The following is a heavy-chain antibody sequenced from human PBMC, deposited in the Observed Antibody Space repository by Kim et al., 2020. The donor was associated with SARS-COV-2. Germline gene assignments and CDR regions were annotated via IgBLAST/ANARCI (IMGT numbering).Heavy chain of an antibody. CDR3: AKKGEQPTAPGLYYFEY. V-gene: IGHV3-23*01. CDR2: ISRGDGAT. D-gene: IGHD6-13*01. CDR1: GFTFSGYA. J-gene: IGHJ4*01. Sequence: GGSLRLSCVASGFTFSGYAMTWVRQAPGKGLEWVSAISRGDGATYYADSVKGRFTISRDNSKNTLFLQMNSLRAEDTAVYYCAKKGEQPTAPGLYYFEY.